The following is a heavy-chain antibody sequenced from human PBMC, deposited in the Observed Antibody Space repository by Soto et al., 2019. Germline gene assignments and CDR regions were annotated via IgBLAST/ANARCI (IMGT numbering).Heavy chain of an antibody. CDR1: GGTFSSYT. J-gene: IGHJ4*02. D-gene: IGHD4-17*01. V-gene: IGHV1-69*02. Sequence: QVQLVQSGAEVKKPGSSVKVSCKASGGTFSSYTISWVRQAPGQGLEWMGRIIPILGIANYAQKFQGRVTITADKSTSTAYMELSSLRSEDTAVYYCDSATTVTTYYFDYWGQGTLVTVSS. CDR2: IIPILGIA. CDR3: DSATTVTTYYFDY.